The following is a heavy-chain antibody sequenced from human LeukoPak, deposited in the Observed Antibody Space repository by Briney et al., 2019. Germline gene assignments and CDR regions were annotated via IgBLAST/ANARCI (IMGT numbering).Heavy chain of an antibody. CDR1: GYTFTSYY. CDR3: ARVFQKQLSDY. Sequence: ASVKVSCKASGYTFTSYYMHWVRQAPGQGLEWMGIINPSGGSTSYAQKFQGRVTMTRDMSTSTVYMELSSLRSEDTAVYYCARVFQKQLSDYWGQGSLVTVSS. V-gene: IGHV1-46*01. D-gene: IGHD6-13*01. CDR2: INPSGGST. J-gene: IGHJ4*02.